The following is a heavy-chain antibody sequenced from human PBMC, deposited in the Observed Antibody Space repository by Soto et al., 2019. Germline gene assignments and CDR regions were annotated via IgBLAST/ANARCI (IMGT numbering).Heavy chain of an antibody. Sequence: GGSLRLSCAASGFNFGPFWMHWVRQAPGKGLAWVSHINSDGTTTTYADSVKGRFTISRDNARNTVSLQMSSLRAEDTAIYYCARGDRGGFDLWGHGTVVTVSS. CDR2: INSDGTTT. V-gene: IGHV3-74*01. J-gene: IGHJ3*01. CDR3: ARGDRGGFDL. CDR1: GFNFGPFW. D-gene: IGHD3-10*01.